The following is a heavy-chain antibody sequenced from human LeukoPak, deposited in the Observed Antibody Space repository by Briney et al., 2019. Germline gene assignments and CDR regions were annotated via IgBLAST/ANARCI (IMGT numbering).Heavy chain of an antibody. J-gene: IGHJ5*02. CDR3: ARHQASGSYYVVAWFDP. V-gene: IGHV4-30-2*03. CDR2: IYYSGST. CDR1: GGSISSGGYY. Sequence: PSQTLSLTCTVSGGSISSGGYYWSWIRQPPGKGLEWIGSIYYSGSTYYNPSLKSRVTISVDTSKNQFSLKLSSVTAADTAVYYCARHQASGSYYVVAWFDPWGQGTLVTVSS. D-gene: IGHD1-26*01.